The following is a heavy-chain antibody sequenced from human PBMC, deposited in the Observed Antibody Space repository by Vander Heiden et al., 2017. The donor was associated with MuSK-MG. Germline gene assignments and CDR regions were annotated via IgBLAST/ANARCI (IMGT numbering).Heavy chain of an antibody. CDR3: AKGPGGGDSIGAFDI. V-gene: IGHV3-23*01. CDR2: ISGSDGNT. CDR1: GFTFRTYV. J-gene: IGHJ3*02. D-gene: IGHD2-21*02. Sequence: EVQLLVSGGGLVQPGGSLRLCCEASGFTFRTYVISWVRQAPGQWLEWGSTISGSDGNTDNAESVKGRFTSARDNSKNTLDLQMNSLKAEDTAVYDCAKGPGGGDSIGAFDIWGQGTMVTVSS.